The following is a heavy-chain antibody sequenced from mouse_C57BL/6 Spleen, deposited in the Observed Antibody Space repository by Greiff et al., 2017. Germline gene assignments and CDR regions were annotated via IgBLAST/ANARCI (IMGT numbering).Heavy chain of an antibody. V-gene: IGHV1-76*01. CDR1: GYTFTDYY. CDR3: ARDSAY. D-gene: IGHD6-1*01. J-gene: IGHJ2*01. Sequence: HVQLKQSGAELVRPGASVKLSCKASGYTFTDYYINWVKQRPGQGLEWIARIYPGSGNTYYNEKFKGKATLTAEKSSSTAYMQLSSLTSEDSAVYFCARDSAYWGQGTTLTVSS. CDR2: IYPGSGNT.